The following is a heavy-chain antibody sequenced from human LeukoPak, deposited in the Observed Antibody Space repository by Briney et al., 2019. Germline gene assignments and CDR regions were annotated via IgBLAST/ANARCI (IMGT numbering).Heavy chain of an antibody. V-gene: IGHV4-59*01. CDR2: IYHSGSTSGST. J-gene: IGHJ4*02. D-gene: IGHD5-24*01. CDR3: ARGQLGDGYNFDY. Sequence: PSETLSLTCSVSGGSIRSYYWSWIRQPPGKGLEWIGYIYHSGSTSGSTNFNPSLKSRVTISVDTSKNQFSLKLSSVTAADTAVYYCARGQLGDGYNFDYWGQGTLVTVSS. CDR1: GGSIRSYY.